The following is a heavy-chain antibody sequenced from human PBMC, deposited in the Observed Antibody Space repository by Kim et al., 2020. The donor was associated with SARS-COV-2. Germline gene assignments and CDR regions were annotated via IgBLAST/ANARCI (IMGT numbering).Heavy chain of an antibody. J-gene: IGHJ6*02. Sequence: GGSLRLSCAASGFTFSSYSMNWVRQAPGKGLEWVSSISSSSYIYYADSVKGRFTISRDNAKNSLYLQMNSLRAEDTAVYYCARGDYCSGGSCYSFYYYYYGMDVWGQGTTVTVSS. D-gene: IGHD2-15*01. CDR2: ISSSSYI. CDR1: GFTFSSYS. CDR3: ARGDYCSGGSCYSFYYYYYGMDV. V-gene: IGHV3-21*01.